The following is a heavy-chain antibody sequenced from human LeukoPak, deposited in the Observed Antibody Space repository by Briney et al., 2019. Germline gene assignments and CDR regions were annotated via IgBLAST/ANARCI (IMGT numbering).Heavy chain of an antibody. CDR2: IRYDGSNK. CDR1: GFTFSSYG. CDR3: VKTSGGVVVPAAIDY. D-gene: IGHD2-2*01. J-gene: IGHJ4*02. Sequence: GGSLRLSCAASGFTFSSYGMHWVRQAPGKGLEWVAFIRYDGSNKYYADSVKGRFTISRDNSKNTLYLQMNSLRAEDTAVYYCVKTSGGVVVPAAIDYWGQGTLVTVSP. V-gene: IGHV3-30*02.